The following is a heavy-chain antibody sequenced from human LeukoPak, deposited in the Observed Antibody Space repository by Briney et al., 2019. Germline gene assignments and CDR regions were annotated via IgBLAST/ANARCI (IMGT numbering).Heavy chain of an antibody. J-gene: IGHJ4*02. V-gene: IGHV3-7*01. CDR2: IKTDGSLT. CDR1: GFTFSSYA. CDR3: ARDLNWETY. Sequence: GGSLRLSCAASGFTFSSYAMRWVRQAPGKGLEWVANIKTDGSLTYYVDPVKGRFTISRDNAKNSLYLQMNSLRAEDTAVYYCARDLNWETYWGQGTLVSVSS. D-gene: IGHD7-27*01.